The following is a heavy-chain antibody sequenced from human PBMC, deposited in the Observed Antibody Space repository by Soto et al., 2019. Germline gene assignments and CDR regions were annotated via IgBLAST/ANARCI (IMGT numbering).Heavy chain of an antibody. CDR1: GYTFANYE. J-gene: IGHJ3*01. Sequence: QVQLVQSGAEVKKPGASVKVSCKASGYTFANYEINWVRQATGQGLEWMGWMSPNSGDTGLAQKFRGRHTMTGATSRRTGKLDLSSLRSDDTAVDYGAREQWRQSYYAYAFELWGQGTMVTVSS. CDR2: MSPNSGDT. V-gene: IGHV1-8*01. CDR3: AREQWRQSYYAYAFEL. D-gene: IGHD6-19*01.